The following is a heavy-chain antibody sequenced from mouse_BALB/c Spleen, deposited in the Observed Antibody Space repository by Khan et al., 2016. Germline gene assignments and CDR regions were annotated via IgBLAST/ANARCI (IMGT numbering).Heavy chain of an antibody. V-gene: IGHV9-3-1*01. CDR3: ARDYYGGSHVGTMDY. CDR1: GYTFTNYG. D-gene: IGHD1-1*02. J-gene: IGHJ4*01. CDR2: INTYTREP. Sequence: QIQLVQSGPELKKPGETVKISCKASGYTFTNYGMNWGKQAPGKGLKWVGWINTYTREPTYADDFKGRFAFSLETSASTAYLQINNLKNEDTATYFCARDYYGGSHVGTMDYWGQGTSVTVSS.